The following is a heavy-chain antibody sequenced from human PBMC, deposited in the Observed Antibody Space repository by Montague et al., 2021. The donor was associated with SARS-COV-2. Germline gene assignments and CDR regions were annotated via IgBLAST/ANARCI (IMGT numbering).Heavy chain of an antibody. D-gene: IGHD3-10*01. V-gene: IGHV3-9*01. CDR1: GFTFGDYA. J-gene: IGHJ3*02. CDR3: AKDYYFGAFDI. CDR2: ISWNSGSR. Sequence: SLRLSCAASGFTFGDYAMHWVRQTPGKGLEWVSGISWNSGSRGYADSVKGRSTIYRDNARNSPYLQMNSLRTEDTAFYYCAKDYYFGAFDIWGQGTMVTVSS.